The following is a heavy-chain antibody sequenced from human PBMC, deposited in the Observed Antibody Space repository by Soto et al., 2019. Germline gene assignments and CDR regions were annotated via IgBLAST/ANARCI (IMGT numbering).Heavy chain of an antibody. CDR3: AREPSWSGYFEF. CDR1: DDSITNYF. D-gene: IGHD3-3*01. J-gene: IGHJ4*02. CDR2: IYYNGST. Sequence: PSETLSLTCTVSDDSITNYFWTWIRQPPGKALEWVGFIYYNGSTQYNPSLKSRVAMSVDTSKNQFSLKLNSVTAADTAVYYCAREPSWSGYFEFWGQGALVTVSS. V-gene: IGHV4-59*01.